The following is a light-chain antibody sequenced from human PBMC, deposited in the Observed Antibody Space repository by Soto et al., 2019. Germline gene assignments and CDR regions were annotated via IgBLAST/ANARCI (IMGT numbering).Light chain of an antibody. J-gene: IGKJ4*01. CDR1: QSVSSY. V-gene: IGKV3-11*01. CDR3: QQRSSWPLT. Sequence: EIVLTQSPATLSLSPGERATLSCRASQSVSSYLAWYQHKPGQSPRLLIHGATNRATGVPARFSGSGSGTDFTLTISNLEPEDFAVYYCQQRSSWPLTFGGGTKVEIK. CDR2: GAT.